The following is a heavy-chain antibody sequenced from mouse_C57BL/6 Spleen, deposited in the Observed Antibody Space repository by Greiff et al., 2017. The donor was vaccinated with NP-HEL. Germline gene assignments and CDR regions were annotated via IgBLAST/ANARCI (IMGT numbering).Heavy chain of an antibody. CDR2: ISSGGDYI. CDR1: GFTFSSYA. D-gene: IGHD2-3*01. V-gene: IGHV5-9-1*02. J-gene: IGHJ4*01. CDR3: TRVYDGYYLYAMDY. Sequence: DVMLVESGEGLVKPGGSLKLSCAASGFTFSSYAMSWVRQTPEKRLEWVAYISSGGDYIYYADTVKGRFTISRDNARNTLYLQMSSLKSEDTAMYYCTRVYDGYYLYAMDYWGQGTSVTVSS.